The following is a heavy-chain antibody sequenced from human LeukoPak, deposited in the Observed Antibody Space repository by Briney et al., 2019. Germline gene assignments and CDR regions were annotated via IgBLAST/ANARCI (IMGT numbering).Heavy chain of an antibody. V-gene: IGHV4-34*01. D-gene: IGHD3-10*01. CDR3: ARVVTMVRGVIITRPRAFDI. CDR2: INHSGST. Sequence: PSETLSLTCAVYGGSFSGYYWSWIRQPPGKGLEWIGEINHSGSTNYNPSLKSRVTISVDTSKNQFSLKLSSVTAADTAVYYCARVVTMVRGVIITRPRAFDIWGQGTMVTVSS. J-gene: IGHJ3*02. CDR1: GGSFSGYY.